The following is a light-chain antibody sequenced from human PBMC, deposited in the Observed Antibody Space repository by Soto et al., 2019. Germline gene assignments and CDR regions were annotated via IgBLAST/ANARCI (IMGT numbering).Light chain of an antibody. Sequence: EIVLTQSPGTLSLSPGERATLSCRASQSVSSSYLAWYQQKPGQAPRLLIYGASSRATGIPDRFSGSGYGTDFTLTISRLEAEDFAVYFCQQYGSSPQTFGQGTKLEIK. CDR1: QSVSSSY. V-gene: IGKV3-20*01. J-gene: IGKJ2*01. CDR3: QQYGSSPQT. CDR2: GAS.